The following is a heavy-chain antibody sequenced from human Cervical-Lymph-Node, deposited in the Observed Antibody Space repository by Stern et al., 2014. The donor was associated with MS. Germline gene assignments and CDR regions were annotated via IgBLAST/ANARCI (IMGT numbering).Heavy chain of an antibody. CDR2: IYTDGST. J-gene: IGHJ3*01. V-gene: IGHV3-53*01. D-gene: IGHD3-3*01. Sequence: EMQLVESGGGLIQPGGSLRLSCAAPGFTVSKNYMSWVRQAPGKGLEWVSLIYTDGSTYYAGSVKGRFTISRDSSKNMLFLQMNSLRAEDTAMYYCARAIFGVNTAAMAPDAFDSWGQGTMVTVSS. CDR3: ARAIFGVNTAAMAPDAFDS. CDR1: GFTVSKNY.